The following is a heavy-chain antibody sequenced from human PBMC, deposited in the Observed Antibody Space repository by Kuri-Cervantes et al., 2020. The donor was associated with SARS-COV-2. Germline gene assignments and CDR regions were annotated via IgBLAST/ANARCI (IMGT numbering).Heavy chain of an antibody. J-gene: IGHJ5*02. CDR3: ARGVASYCGGECYSGWFDP. CDR1: GYTFTSYY. D-gene: IGHD2-21*01. Sequence: ASVKVSCKASGYTFTSYYMHWVRQAPGQGLEWMGIINPSGGSTSYAQKFQGRVTMTRDTSTSTVYMELSSLRSEDTAVYYCARGVASYCGGECYSGWFDPWGQGTLVTVSS. V-gene: IGHV1-46*01. CDR2: INPSGGST.